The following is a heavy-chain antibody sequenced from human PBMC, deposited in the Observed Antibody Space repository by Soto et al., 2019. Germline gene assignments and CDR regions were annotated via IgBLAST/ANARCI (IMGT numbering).Heavy chain of an antibody. CDR1: GFTFSSYG. V-gene: IGHV3-30*18. CDR2: ISYDGSNK. CDR3: AKDRGGLCSTNWNYVHEGCYFDY. D-gene: IGHD1-7*01. Sequence: QVQLVESGGGVVQPGRSLRLSCAASGFTFSSYGMHWVRQAPGKGLEWVAVISYDGSNKYYADSVKGRLTISRDNSKNTLYLQMNSLRAEDTAVYYCAKDRGGLCSTNWNYVHEGCYFDYWGQGTLVTVSS. J-gene: IGHJ4*02.